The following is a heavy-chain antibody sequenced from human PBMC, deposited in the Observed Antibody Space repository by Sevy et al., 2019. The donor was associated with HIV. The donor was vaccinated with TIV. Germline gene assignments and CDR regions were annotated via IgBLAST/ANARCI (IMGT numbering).Heavy chain of an antibody. V-gene: IGHV3-30*18. CDR1: GFIFSSYG. CDR2: ISSDGSDD. D-gene: IGHD4-17*01. Sequence: GGSLRLSCSASGFIFSSYGMHWVRQTPGKGLEWVAIISSDGSDDFYAESVRGRFTISRDNFRNTLYLQMDSLRLEDTAIYYCAKDKEDDYGDYYFDHWGQGALVTVSS. CDR3: AKDKEDDYGDYYFDH. J-gene: IGHJ4*02.